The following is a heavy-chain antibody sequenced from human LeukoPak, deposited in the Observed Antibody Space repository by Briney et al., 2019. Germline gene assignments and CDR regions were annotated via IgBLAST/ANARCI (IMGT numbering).Heavy chain of an antibody. CDR1: GGSISSSSYY. CDR2: IYYSGST. J-gene: IGHJ4*02. V-gene: IGHV4-39*01. CDR3: ARHALTSAHRYATDY. Sequence: SETLSLTCTVSGGSISSSSYYWGWIRQPPGKGLEWIGSIYYSGSTYYNPSLKSRVTISVDTSKNQFSLKLSSVTAADTAVYYCARHALTSAHRYATDYWGEGTLVTVSS. D-gene: IGHD2-8*01.